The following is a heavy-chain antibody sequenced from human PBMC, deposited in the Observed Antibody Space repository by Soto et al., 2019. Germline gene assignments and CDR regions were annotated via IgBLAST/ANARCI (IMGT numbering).Heavy chain of an antibody. V-gene: IGHV6-1*01. J-gene: IGHJ6*02. CDR3: ARDRGSNASLFNYYYFGIGV. D-gene: IGHD2-21*01. Sequence: SQTLSLTCAISGDSVSSNSGAWNWIRQSPSRGLEWLGRTYYRSKWYNDYAVSVKNRITINPDTSKNQFSLQLNSVTPEDTAVYYCARDRGSNASLFNYYYFGIGVWVQGTTVTVSS. CDR2: TYYRSKWYN. CDR1: GDSVSSNSGA.